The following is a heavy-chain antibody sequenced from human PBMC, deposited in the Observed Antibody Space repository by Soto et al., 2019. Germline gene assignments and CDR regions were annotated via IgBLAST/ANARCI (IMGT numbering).Heavy chain of an antibody. V-gene: IGHV3-64D*06. D-gene: IGHD3-9*01. CDR1: GFTFREYS. CDR2: ISIDGDIT. J-gene: IGHJ5*02. CDR3: VKVSTFYDILTGYYSTNFFDP. Sequence: GGSLRLSCSASGFTFREYSIHWVRQAPGKGLQYVSTISIDGDITYYADSVKGRFTISRDNSKNTLYLQMNSLRPEDTAVYYCVKVSTFYDILTGYYSTNFFDPWGQGTLVTVSS.